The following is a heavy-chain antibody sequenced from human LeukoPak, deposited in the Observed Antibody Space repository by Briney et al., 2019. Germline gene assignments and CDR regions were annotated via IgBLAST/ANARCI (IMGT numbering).Heavy chain of an antibody. CDR3: AKDGVETYGGVSYFDY. Sequence: GGSLRLSCAASGFTFSSYWMSWVRQAPGKGLEWVSYISSSGSTYYADSVKGRFTITRDNSKNTLFLQMNSLRVEDTAMYYCAKDGVETYGGVSYFDYWGQGSLVTVSS. CDR2: ISSSGST. V-gene: IGHV3-23*01. D-gene: IGHD4-23*01. J-gene: IGHJ4*02. CDR1: GFTFSSYW.